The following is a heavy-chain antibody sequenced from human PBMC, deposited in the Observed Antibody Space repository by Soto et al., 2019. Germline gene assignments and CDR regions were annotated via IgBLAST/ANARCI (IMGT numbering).Heavy chain of an antibody. V-gene: IGHV4-31*03. D-gene: IGHD3-10*01. J-gene: IGHJ4*02. CDR2: IYYSGNT. Sequence: QVQLQESGPGLVKPSQTLSLTCTVSGGSINSSNYFWTWIRQHPGEGLDWIGYIYYSGNTYYNPSLESRVTISVDTSKDQFSLKLSSVTAADTAVYYCARDLRSTGFGEYYFDYWGQGALVTVSS. CDR1: GGSINSSNYF. CDR3: ARDLRSTGFGEYYFDY.